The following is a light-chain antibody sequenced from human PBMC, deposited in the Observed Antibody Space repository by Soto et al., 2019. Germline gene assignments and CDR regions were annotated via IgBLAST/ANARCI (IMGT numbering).Light chain of an antibody. J-gene: IGKJ1*01. CDR3: QQYNIWPQT. CDR2: GAS. Sequence: EIVMTQSPATLSVSPGERATLSCRATQSVSSNLAWYQQKPGQAPRLLIYGASTRATGIPARFSGSGSGTEFTLTISSLQSEDFAVYYCQQYNIWPQTFGRGTKVEIK. V-gene: IGKV3-15*01. CDR1: QSVSSN.